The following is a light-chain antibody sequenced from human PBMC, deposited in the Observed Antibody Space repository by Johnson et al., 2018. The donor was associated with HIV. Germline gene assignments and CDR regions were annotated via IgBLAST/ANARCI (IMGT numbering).Light chain of an antibody. V-gene: IGLV1-51*01. CDR3: GTWDSSLSAGRYV. Sequence: QSVLTQPPSVSAAPGQKVTISCSGSSSNIGNNYVSWYQHLPGTAPQLLIYDNNKRPSGIPDRFSGSKSGTSATLGITGLQTGDEADYYCGTWDSSLSAGRYVFGTGTKVTVL. CDR1: SSNIGNNY. J-gene: IGLJ1*01. CDR2: DNN.